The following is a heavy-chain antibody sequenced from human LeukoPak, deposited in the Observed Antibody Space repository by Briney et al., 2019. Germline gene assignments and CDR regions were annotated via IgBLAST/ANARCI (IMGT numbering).Heavy chain of an antibody. Sequence: SETLSLTCTVSGGSISSYYWSWIRQPAGKGLEWIGRIYTSGSTNYNPSLKSRVTMSVDTSKNQFSLKLSSVTAADTAVYYCARPYCSSTSCYGDYYMDVWGKGTTVTVSS. CDR3: ARPYCSSTSCYGDYYMDV. CDR1: GGSISSYY. J-gene: IGHJ6*03. CDR2: IYTSGST. D-gene: IGHD2-2*01. V-gene: IGHV4-4*07.